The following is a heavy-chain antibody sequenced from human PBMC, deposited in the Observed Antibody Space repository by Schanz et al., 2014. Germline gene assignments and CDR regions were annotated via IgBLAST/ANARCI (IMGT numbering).Heavy chain of an antibody. D-gene: IGHD5-12*01. V-gene: IGHV1-69*02. CDR2: FIPILDVG. J-gene: IGHJ5*02. Sequence: QVQLVQSGAEVKKPGSSVKVSCKASGGTFSSYTISWVRQARGQGLEWVGRFIPILDVGNYAQQFQGRVTITADKSTSTASMELSSLKSEDTSVYYCAKGPLGTSPWGQGTLVTVSS. CDR1: GGTFSSYT. CDR3: AKGPLGTSP.